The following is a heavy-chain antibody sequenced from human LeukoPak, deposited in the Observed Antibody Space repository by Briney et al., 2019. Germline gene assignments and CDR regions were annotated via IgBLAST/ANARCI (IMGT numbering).Heavy chain of an antibody. D-gene: IGHD6-13*01. Sequence: GASVKVSCKASGYTFTAYFIHWVQQAPGQGLEWVGWINPNTGDTSYAQKFQGRVTLTGDTSITTAYMELSSLRSDDTAVYYCARDLFLAATEREGDDYWGQGTLVTVSS. CDR1: GYTFTAYF. J-gene: IGHJ4*02. CDR2: INPNTGDT. CDR3: ARDLFLAATEREGDDY. V-gene: IGHV1-2*02.